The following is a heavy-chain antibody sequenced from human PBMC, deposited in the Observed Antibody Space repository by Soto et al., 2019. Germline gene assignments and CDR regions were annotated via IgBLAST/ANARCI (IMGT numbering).Heavy chain of an antibody. Sequence: GASVKVSCKASGGTFSSYTISWVRQAPGQGLEWMGRIIPILGIANYAQKFQGRVTITADKSTSTAYMELSSLRSEDTAVYYCATRGVYSSSAADYWGQGTLVTVSS. CDR2: IIPILGIA. CDR3: ATRGVYSSSAADY. D-gene: IGHD6-6*01. CDR1: GGTFSSYT. V-gene: IGHV1-69*02. J-gene: IGHJ4*02.